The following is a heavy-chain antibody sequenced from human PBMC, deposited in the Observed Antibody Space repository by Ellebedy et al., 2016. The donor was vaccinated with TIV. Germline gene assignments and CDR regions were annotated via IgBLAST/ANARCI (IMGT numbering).Heavy chain of an antibody. CDR2: IHNTKGT. CDR3: ARGGNWLFDY. Sequence: SETLSLTCGVSDDSISRDKWWTWVRQAPGRALEWIGEIHNTKGTNYNPSLKSRVRMSVDKSKNQFSLNINSVTAADTAVYFCARGGNWLFDYWGPGILVTVSS. D-gene: IGHD1-20*01. CDR1: DDSISRDKW. V-gene: IGHV4-4*02. J-gene: IGHJ4*02.